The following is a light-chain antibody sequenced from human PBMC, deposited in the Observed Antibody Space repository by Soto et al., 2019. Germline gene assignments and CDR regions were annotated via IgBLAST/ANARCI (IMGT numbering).Light chain of an antibody. CDR2: AAS. CDR1: QSVSSSY. Sequence: EIVLTQSPGTLSLSPGERATLSCRASQSVSSSYLDWYQQKPGQAPRLLIYAASSRATGIPDRFSGSGSGTDFTLTISRLEPEEFAVYYCQQYVISPLSFGGGTKVEIK. V-gene: IGKV3-20*01. CDR3: QQYVISPLS. J-gene: IGKJ4*01.